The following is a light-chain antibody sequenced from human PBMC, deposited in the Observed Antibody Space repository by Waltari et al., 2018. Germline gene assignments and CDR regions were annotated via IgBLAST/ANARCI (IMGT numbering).Light chain of an antibody. CDR2: DVY. Sequence: QSALTQPRSVSGSPGQSVTISCTGASSDVGDYEYVSWYQQQPGKVPKLLIFDVYKRPSGVPDRFSGSKSGNTASLTSSGLQPEDEADYHCCSYVGASTFVFGGGTKLTVL. CDR1: SSDVGDYEY. CDR3: CSYVGASTFV. V-gene: IGLV2-11*01. J-gene: IGLJ2*01.